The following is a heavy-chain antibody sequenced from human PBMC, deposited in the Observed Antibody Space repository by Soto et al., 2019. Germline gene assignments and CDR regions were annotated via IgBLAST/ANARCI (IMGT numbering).Heavy chain of an antibody. CDR2: LYYSGST. Sequence: SETLSLTCTVSRGSISSYDCSWIRQPPGKGLEWIGYLYYSGSTTYNPSLRSRVTISVDTSKNQISLKLNSVTAADTAVYYCVGSPGGLGWFDPWGLGILVTVSS. CDR1: RGSISSYD. J-gene: IGHJ5*02. CDR3: VGSPGGLGWFDP. V-gene: IGHV4-59*08. D-gene: IGHD6-19*01.